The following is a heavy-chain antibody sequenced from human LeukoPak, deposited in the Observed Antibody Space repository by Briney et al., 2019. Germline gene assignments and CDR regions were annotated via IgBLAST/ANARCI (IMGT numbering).Heavy chain of an antibody. CDR1: GYSFTSYD. J-gene: IGHJ4*02. Sequence: ASVKVSCKASGYSFTSYDINWVRQATGQGLEWMGWMNPNSGNIGYAQRFQGRLTMTTNTSISTAYMELRSLRSEDTAVYYCARGSPLIYGSGSYGVDYWGQGTLVTVSS. D-gene: IGHD3-10*01. V-gene: IGHV1-8*01. CDR3: ARGSPLIYGSGSYGVDY. CDR2: MNPNSGNI.